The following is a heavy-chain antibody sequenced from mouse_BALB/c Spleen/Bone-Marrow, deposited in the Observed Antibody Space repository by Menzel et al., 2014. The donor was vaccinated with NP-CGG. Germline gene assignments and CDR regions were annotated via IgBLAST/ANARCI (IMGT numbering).Heavy chain of an antibody. D-gene: IGHD1-2*01. V-gene: IGHV1-4*01. CDR2: INPSTGYT. CDR1: SYTFTSYW. Sequence: NSRAKFTNRGVSRKTSCKASSYTFTSYWMHWVKQRPGQGLEWIGYINPSTGYTEYNQKFKDKATLTADKSSSTASMQLSSLTSEDSAVYYCARRGATAPPLFA. J-gene: IGHJ3*01. CDR3: ARRGATAPPLFA.